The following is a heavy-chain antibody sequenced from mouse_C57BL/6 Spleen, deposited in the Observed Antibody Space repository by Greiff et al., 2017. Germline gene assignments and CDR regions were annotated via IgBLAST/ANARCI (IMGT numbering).Heavy chain of an antibody. CDR3: ARRPPYDNPYYYAMDY. Sequence: EVQLQQSGPELVKPGASVKISCKASGYTFTDYYMNWVKQSHGKSLEWIGDINPNNGGTSYNQKFKGKATLTVDKSSSTAYMELRSLTSEDSAVYYCARRPPYDNPYYYAMDYWGQGTSVTVSS. CDR1: GYTFTDYY. J-gene: IGHJ4*01. CDR2: INPNNGGT. V-gene: IGHV1-26*01. D-gene: IGHD2-3*01.